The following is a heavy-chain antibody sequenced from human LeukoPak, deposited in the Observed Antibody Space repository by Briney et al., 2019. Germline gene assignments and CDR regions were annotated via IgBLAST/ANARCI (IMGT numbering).Heavy chain of an antibody. CDR2: LSAYNGNT. V-gene: IGHV1-18*01. CDR1: GYTFTSYG. Sequence: ASVKFACKASGYTFTSYGISWVRQAPGQGLEWMGWLSAYNGNTNHAQKFQGRVTITREMSTTRNYIERRSLRSEDTAVYYCARDNSVGDIAWWFDPWGQGTLVTVSS. CDR3: ARDNSVGDIAWWFDP. D-gene: IGHD3-16*02. J-gene: IGHJ5*02.